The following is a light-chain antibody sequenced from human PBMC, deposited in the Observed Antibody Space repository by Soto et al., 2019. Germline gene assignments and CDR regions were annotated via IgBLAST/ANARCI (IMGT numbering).Light chain of an antibody. V-gene: IGKV1-39*01. Sequence: DIQMTQSPSSLSASVGDRVTITCRASQSISSYLNWYQQKPGKAPKLLIYAASSLQTGVPSRFSGRGSGTYFTVTISTLQPEDFATYYWQQSYSTLWTFGQGTKVEIK. J-gene: IGKJ1*01. CDR3: QQSYSTLWT. CDR2: AAS. CDR1: QSISSY.